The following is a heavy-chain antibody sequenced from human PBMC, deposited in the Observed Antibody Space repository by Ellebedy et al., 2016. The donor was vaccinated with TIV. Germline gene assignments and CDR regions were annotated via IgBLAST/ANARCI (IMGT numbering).Heavy chain of an antibody. V-gene: IGHV4-59*01. CDR2: IYYSGST. CDR3: ARGGTPRSSWFSRVPKVSTEIYGMDV. CDR1: GGSISSYY. D-gene: IGHD6-13*01. J-gene: IGHJ6*02. Sequence: SETLSLTCTVSGGSISSYYWSWIRQPPGKGPEWIGYIYYSGSTNYNPSLKSRVTISVDTSKNQFSLKLSSVTAADTAVYYCARGGTPRSSWFSRVPKVSTEIYGMDVWGQGTTVTVSS.